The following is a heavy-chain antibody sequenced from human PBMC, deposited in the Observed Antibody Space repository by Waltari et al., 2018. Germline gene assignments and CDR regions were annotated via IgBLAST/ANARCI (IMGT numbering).Heavy chain of an antibody. CDR1: GFTFSSYG. Sequence: QVQLVESGGGVVQPGRSLRLSCAASGFTFSSYGMHWVRPAPGKGLEWVAVIWYDGSNKYYADSVKGRFTMSRDNSKNTVYLQMNSLRAEDTAVYYCGRGPHIVVVTAIDYWGQGTLVTVSS. CDR3: GRGPHIVVVTAIDY. CDR2: IWYDGSNK. J-gene: IGHJ4*02. D-gene: IGHD2-21*02. V-gene: IGHV3-33*01.